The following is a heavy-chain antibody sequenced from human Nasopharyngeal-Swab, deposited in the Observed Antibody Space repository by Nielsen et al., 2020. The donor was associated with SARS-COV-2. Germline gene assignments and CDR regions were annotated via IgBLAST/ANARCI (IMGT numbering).Heavy chain of an antibody. J-gene: IGHJ6*02. V-gene: IGHV4-39*01. CDR2: IYYSGST. CDR3: ARRVARAPRHEGDYYYGMDV. D-gene: IGHD3-16*01. Sequence: WIRQHPGKGLEWIGSIYYSGSTYYNPSLKSRVTISVDTSKNQSSLKLSSVTAADTAVYYCARRVARAPRHEGDYYYGMDVWGQGTTVTVSS.